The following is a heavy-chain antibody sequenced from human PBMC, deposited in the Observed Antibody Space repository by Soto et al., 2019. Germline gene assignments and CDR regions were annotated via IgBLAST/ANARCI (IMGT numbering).Heavy chain of an antibody. CDR3: ARAGHYYDSSGYLPSWFDP. Sequence: SETLSLTCTVSGGSISSYYWSWIRQPPGKGLEWIGYIYYSGSTNYNPSLKSRVTISVDTSKNQFSLKLSSVTAADTAVYYCARAGHYYDSSGYLPSWFDPWGQGTLVTVSS. CDR1: GGSISSYY. D-gene: IGHD3-22*01. J-gene: IGHJ5*02. V-gene: IGHV4-59*01. CDR2: IYYSGST.